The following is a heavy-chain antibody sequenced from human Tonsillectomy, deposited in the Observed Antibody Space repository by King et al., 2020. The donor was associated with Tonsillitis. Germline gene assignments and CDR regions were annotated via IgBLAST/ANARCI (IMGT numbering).Heavy chain of an antibody. CDR3: ARVAGAASLDV. Sequence: QLVQSGAEVKKPGSSVKVSCKASGGTFSSYAISWVRQAPGQGLEWMGRIIPILDIVNYAQKFQGRVTITADKSTSTAYMELSRLRSEDTAVYYCARVAGAASLDVWGQGTTVTVSS. CDR2: IIPILDIV. CDR1: GGTFSSYA. V-gene: IGHV1-69*04. J-gene: IGHJ6*02. D-gene: IGHD6-6*01.